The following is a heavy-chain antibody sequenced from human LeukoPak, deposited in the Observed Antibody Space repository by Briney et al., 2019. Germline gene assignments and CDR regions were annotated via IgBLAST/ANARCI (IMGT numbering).Heavy chain of an antibody. V-gene: IGHV3-74*01. D-gene: IGHD3-16*01. J-gene: IGHJ6*03. Sequence: GGSLRLSCAASGFTFSSYWMHWVRQAPGKGLVWVSRINSYGSSTSYADSVKGRFTISRDNARNSLYLHMNSLRADDTAAYYCARDGGIMYYYMDVWGKGTTVTVSS. CDR2: INSYGSST. CDR3: ARDGGIMYYYMDV. CDR1: GFTFSSYW.